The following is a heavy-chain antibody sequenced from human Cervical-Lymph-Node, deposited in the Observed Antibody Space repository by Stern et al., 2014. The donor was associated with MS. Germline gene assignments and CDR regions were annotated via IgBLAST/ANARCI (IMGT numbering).Heavy chain of an antibody. Sequence: QLVESGAEVRKPGASGKVSCKASGYTFISYGISWVRQAPGQGLEWMGWGSAYNGNTNYAEKFRGRVTMTTETSTSTAYMELRSLRSDDTAVYYCVRAREGRYYYDSSGYYEYWGQGALVTVSS. D-gene: IGHD3-22*01. CDR1: GYTFISYG. J-gene: IGHJ4*02. V-gene: IGHV1-18*01. CDR3: VRAREGRYYYDSSGYYEY. CDR2: GSAYNGNT.